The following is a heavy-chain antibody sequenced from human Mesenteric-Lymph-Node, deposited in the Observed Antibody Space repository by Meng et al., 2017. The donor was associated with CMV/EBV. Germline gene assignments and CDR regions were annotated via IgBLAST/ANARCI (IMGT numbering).Heavy chain of an antibody. CDR3: ARAPTSYDILTGYFPIVLDV. CDR1: GFTFSSYT. Sequence: GESLKISCVASGFTFSSYTMNWVRQAPGKGLEWVASMTNSDSPIYYADSVKGRFTISRDNAKNSVYLQMNSLRAEDTAVYYCARAPTSYDILTGYFPIVLDVWGQGTAVTVSS. V-gene: IGHV3-21*03. J-gene: IGHJ6*02. CDR2: MTNSDSPI. D-gene: IGHD3-9*01.